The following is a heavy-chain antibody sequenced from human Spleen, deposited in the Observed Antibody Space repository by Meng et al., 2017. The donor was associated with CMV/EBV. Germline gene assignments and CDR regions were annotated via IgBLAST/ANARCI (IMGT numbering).Heavy chain of an antibody. D-gene: IGHD3-3*01. Sequence: SGGSISSGGYYWGWIRQHPGKGLVWIGYIYYSGSTYYNPSLKSRVTISVDTSKNQFSLKLSSVTAADTAVYYCARAATIFGRGYYFDYWGQGTLVTVSS. V-gene: IGHV4-31*02. CDR2: IYYSGST. J-gene: IGHJ4*02. CDR3: ARAATIFGRGYYFDY. CDR1: GGSISSGGYY.